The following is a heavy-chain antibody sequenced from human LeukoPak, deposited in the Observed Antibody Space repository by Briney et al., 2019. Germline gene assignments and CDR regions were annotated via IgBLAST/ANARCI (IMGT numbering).Heavy chain of an antibody. J-gene: IGHJ4*02. CDR1: GFTFSSYA. CDR2: ISGSGGST. Sequence: PGGSLRLSCAASGFTFSSYAMSWVRQAPGKGLEWVSAISGSGGSTYYADSVKGRFTISRDNSKNTPYLQMNSLRAEDTAIYYCAKDRSSQNYYDSSDYFDYWGQGTLVTVSS. CDR3: AKDRSSQNYYDSSDYFDY. D-gene: IGHD3-22*01. V-gene: IGHV3-23*01.